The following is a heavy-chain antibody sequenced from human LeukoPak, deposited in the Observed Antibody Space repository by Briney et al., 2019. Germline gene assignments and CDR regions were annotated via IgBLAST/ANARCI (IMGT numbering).Heavy chain of an antibody. CDR3: AKDGESSGWLDY. D-gene: IGHD6-19*01. Sequence: GGSLRLSRAASGFTFSSYGMHWVRQAPGKGLEWVAVISYDGSNKYYADSVKGRFTISRDNSKNTLYLQMNSLRAEDTAVYYCAKDGESSGWLDYWGQGTLVTVSS. V-gene: IGHV3-30*18. CDR2: ISYDGSNK. J-gene: IGHJ4*02. CDR1: GFTFSSYG.